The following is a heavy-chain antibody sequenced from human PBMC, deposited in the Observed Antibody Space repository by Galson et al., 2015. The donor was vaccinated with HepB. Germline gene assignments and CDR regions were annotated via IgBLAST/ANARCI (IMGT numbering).Heavy chain of an antibody. CDR1: GFTFSSYS. Sequence: SLRLSCAASGFTFSSYSTNWVRQAPGKGLEWASSISRSSSYIYYADSVKGRFPISRDNAKNSLYLQMNSLRAEDTAVYYCARDRGYYGSGSYYNGNWYFDVWGRGTLVTVSS. J-gene: IGHJ2*01. V-gene: IGHV3-21*01. D-gene: IGHD3-10*01. CDR3: ARDRGYYGSGSYYNGNWYFDV. CDR2: ISRSSSYI.